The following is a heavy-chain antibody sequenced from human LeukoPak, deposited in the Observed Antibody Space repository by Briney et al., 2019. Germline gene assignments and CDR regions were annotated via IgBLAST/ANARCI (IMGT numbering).Heavy chain of an antibody. J-gene: IGHJ4*02. CDR1: GGSISSHY. D-gene: IGHD6-19*01. Sequence: SETLSLTCTVSGGSISSHYWSWIRQPPGKGLEWIGYIYYSENTNYNPSLKSRVTISVDTSKNQFSLKLSSVTAADTAVYYCARDGGGWYYFDYWGQGTLVTVSS. CDR2: IYYSENT. V-gene: IGHV4-59*11. CDR3: ARDGGGWYYFDY.